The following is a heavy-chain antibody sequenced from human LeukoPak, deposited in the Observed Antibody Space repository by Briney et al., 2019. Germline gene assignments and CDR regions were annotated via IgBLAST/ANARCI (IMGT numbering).Heavy chain of an antibody. V-gene: IGHV5-51*01. CDR1: GYSFTSYW. CDR3: ARSFITYYYDSSGYSLGPKYFDY. J-gene: IGHJ4*02. Sequence: GESLQISCKGSGYSFTSYWIGWVRQLPGKGLEWMGIIYPGDSDTRYSPSFQGQVTISADKSISTAYLQWSSLKASDTAMYYCARSFITYYYDSSGYSLGPKYFDYWGQGSLVTVSS. D-gene: IGHD3-22*01. CDR2: IYPGDSDT.